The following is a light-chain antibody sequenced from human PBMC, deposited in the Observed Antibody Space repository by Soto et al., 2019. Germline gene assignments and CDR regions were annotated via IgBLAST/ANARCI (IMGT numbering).Light chain of an antibody. CDR3: QQYYSYPPT. CDR1: QGISSY. J-gene: IGKJ1*01. CDR2: AAS. V-gene: IGKV1-8*01. Sequence: AIRMTQSPSSFSASTGDRVTITCRASQGISSYLAWYQQKPGKAPKLLIYAASTLQSGVPSRFSGNGSGTDFTLTISCLQSEDFATYYCQQYYSYPPTFGQGTKVDIK.